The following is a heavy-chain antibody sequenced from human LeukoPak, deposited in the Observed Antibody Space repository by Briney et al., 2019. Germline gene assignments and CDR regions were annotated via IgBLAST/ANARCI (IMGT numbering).Heavy chain of an antibody. D-gene: IGHD2-15*01. CDR2: IGFGGNF. CDR1: GFTFSNYA. CDR3: AKDYQWSCDY. Sequence: GGSLRLSCAASGFTFSNYAMNWVRQAPGKGLEWVAHIGFGGNFYYADSVKGRFTISRDNAKNSLYLQMDNLRDDDTAVYYCAKDYQWSCDYWGQGTLVTVSS. J-gene: IGHJ4*02. V-gene: IGHV3-48*02.